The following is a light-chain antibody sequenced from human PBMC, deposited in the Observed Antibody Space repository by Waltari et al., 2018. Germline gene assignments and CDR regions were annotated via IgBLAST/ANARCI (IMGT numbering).Light chain of an antibody. J-gene: IGKJ4*02. V-gene: IGKV4-1*01. Sequence: DIVMTQSPDSLAVSLGASATLNRQSSQSLLCSFNNKNSLAWYQKKPGQPPKLLIYWASSPESGAPHRFSASGSGTDFTLTISSLQAEDVWVYYCQQYFSTPRTFGGGTKVEIK. CDR2: WAS. CDR1: QSLLCSFNNKNS. CDR3: QQYFSTPRT.